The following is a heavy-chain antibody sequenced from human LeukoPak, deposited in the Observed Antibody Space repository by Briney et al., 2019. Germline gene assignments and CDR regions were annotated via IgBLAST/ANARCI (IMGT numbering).Heavy chain of an antibody. CDR1: GFTFSDYY. CDR3: ARRNAFEI. J-gene: IGHJ3*02. CDR2: ISSSSDYT. Sequence: GGSLRLSCAASGFTFSDYYMNWIREAPGKRLEWVAYISSSSDYTNYADSVKGRFTVSRDNAKNSLYLQMNSLRAEDTAVYYCARRNAFEIWGQGTMVTVSS. V-gene: IGHV3-11*03.